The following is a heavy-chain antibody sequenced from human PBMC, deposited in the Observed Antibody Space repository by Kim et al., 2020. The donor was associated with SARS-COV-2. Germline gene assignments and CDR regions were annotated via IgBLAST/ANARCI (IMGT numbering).Heavy chain of an antibody. CDR3: ARVGSTVAAGTIDY. Sequence: GGSLRLSCAASGVFFSDYYMSWIRQAPGKGLEWFSYISSRGFTTHYADSVKGRFTISRDNAKNSLYQQMNSLRAEDTALYYVARVGSTVAAGTIDYWGQGTLVTVSS. CDR2: ISSRGFTT. CDR1: GVFFSDYY. J-gene: IGHJ4*02. V-gene: IGHV3-11*01. D-gene: IGHD6-13*01.